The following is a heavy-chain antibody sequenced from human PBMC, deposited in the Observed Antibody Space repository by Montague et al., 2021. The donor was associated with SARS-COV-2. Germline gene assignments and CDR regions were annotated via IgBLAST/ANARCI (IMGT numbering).Heavy chain of an antibody. Sequence: SETLSLTCTVSGDSTSCPNCYWGWIRQPPGKGLDWIGTIYNSGTTXYNPSLKSRLTISIDTSKNQFSLKLSSVTAADTAVYYCARHRNYGDHSLDNWFHPWGQGTLVTVSS. CDR1: GDSTSCPNCY. J-gene: IGHJ5*02. CDR3: ARHRNYGDHSLDNWFHP. CDR2: IYNSGTT. D-gene: IGHD4-17*01. V-gene: IGHV4-39*01.